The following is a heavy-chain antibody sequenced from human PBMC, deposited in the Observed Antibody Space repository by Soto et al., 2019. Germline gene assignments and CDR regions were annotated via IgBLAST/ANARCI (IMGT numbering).Heavy chain of an antibody. D-gene: IGHD6-19*01. CDR2: ISAYNGNT. J-gene: IGHJ4*02. Sequence: GASVKVSCKASGYTFTSYGMRWVRRASGQGLEWMGWISAYNGNTNYAQKLQGRVTMTTDTSTSTAYMELRSLRSDDTAVYYCARERYSSGWPYDYWGQRTLVTVSS. CDR3: ARERYSSGWPYDY. CDR1: GYTFTSYG. V-gene: IGHV1-18*01.